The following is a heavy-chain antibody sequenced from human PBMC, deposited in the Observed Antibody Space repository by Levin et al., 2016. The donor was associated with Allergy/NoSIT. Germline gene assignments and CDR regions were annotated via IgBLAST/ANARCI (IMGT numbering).Heavy chain of an antibody. Sequence: SVKVSCKASGGTFSSYAISWVRQAPGQGLEWMGGIIPIFGIANYAQKFQGRVTITADKSTSTAYMELSSLRSEDTAVYYCARDRSIAATGLFDYWGQGTLVTVSS. CDR1: GGTFSSYA. CDR3: ARDRSIAATGLFDY. J-gene: IGHJ4*02. D-gene: IGHD6-6*01. V-gene: IGHV1-69*10. CDR2: IIPIFGIA.